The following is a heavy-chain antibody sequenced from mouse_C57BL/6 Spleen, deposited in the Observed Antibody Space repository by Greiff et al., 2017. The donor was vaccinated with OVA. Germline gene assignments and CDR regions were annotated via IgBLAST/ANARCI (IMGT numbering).Heavy chain of an antibody. J-gene: IGHJ4*01. D-gene: IGHD1-1*01. CDR1: GFSLTSYG. CDR3: ARKRNSSYAMDY. Sequence: VKLQESGPGLVQPSQSLSITCTVSGFSLTSYGVPWVRQSPGKGLEWLGVIWSGGSTDYNADFISRLSISKDNSKSQVFFKMNRLQADDTAIYYCARKRNSSYAMDYWGKGTSVTVSS. V-gene: IGHV2-2*01. CDR2: IWSGGST.